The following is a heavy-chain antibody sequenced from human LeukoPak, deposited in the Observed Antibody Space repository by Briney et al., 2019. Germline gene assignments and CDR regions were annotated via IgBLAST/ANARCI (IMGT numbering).Heavy chain of an antibody. CDR3: AREAVASPFDY. D-gene: IGHD6-19*01. CDR2: IYTSGST. Sequence: PSETLSLTCTVSGGSISSYYWSSIRQPAGKGLEWIGRIYTSGSTNYNPSLKSRVTMSVDTSKNQISLKLSSVTAADTAVYYCAREAVASPFDYWGQGTLVTVSS. V-gene: IGHV4-4*07. J-gene: IGHJ4*02. CDR1: GGSISSYY.